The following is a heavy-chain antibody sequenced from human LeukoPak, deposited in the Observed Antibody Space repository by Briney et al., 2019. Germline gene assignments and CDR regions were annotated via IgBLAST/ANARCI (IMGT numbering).Heavy chain of an antibody. V-gene: IGHV3-21*01. CDR2: ISSSGSYI. CDR1: GFTFSTYN. Sequence: NPGGSLRLSCAASGFTFSTYNMNWVRQAPGKGLEWVSFISSSGSYIYYADSVKGRFTISRDNSKNTLYLQMNSLRAEDTAVYYCARDFRTHSSSWPHYYGMDVWGQGTTVTVSS. D-gene: IGHD6-13*01. CDR3: ARDFRTHSSSWPHYYGMDV. J-gene: IGHJ6*02.